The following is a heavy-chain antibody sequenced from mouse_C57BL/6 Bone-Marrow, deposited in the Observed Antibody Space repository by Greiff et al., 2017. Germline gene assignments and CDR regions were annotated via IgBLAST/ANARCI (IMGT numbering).Heavy chain of an antibody. J-gene: IGHJ3*01. Sequence: VQLQQPGAELVKPGASVKVSCKASGYTFTSYWMHWVKQRPGQGLEWIGMIHPSDSDTNYNQKFKGKATLTVDKSSSTAYIHLSSLTSGDSAVDYCAMEITAVVAPFAYWGQGTLVTVSA. V-gene: IGHV1-74*01. D-gene: IGHD1-1*01. CDR2: IHPSDSDT. CDR3: AMEITAVVAPFAY. CDR1: GYTFTSYW.